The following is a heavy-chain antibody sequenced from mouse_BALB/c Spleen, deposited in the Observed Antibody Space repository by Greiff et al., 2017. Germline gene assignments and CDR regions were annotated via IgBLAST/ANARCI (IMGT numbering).Heavy chain of an antibody. D-gene: IGHD1-2*01. V-gene: IGHV1-62-2*01. Sequence: QVQLQQSGAELVKPGASVKLSCKASGYTFTEYIIHWVKQRSGQGLEWIGWFYPGSGSIKYNEKFKGKATLTSDKSSSTAYMELSSLTSEDSAVYYCARGWIHPVYAMDYWGQGTSVTVSS. CDR2: FYPGSGSI. CDR1: GYTFTEYI. CDR3: ARGWIHPVYAMDY. J-gene: IGHJ4*01.